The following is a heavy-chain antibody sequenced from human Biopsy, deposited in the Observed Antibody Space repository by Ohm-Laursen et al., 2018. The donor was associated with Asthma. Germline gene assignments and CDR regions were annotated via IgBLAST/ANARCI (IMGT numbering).Heavy chain of an antibody. CDR2: ISYSGST. Sequence: SETLSLTRTVSGGSVSSGSYYWSWIWQPPGKGLAWVSYISYSGSTDYNPSLKSRLTISMDTSKNQFSLKLSSVTAADTAVYYCARVPTTLRYFDLWGRGTLVTVSS. D-gene: IGHD2-15*01. CDR1: GGSVSSGSYY. CDR3: ARVPTTLRYFDL. V-gene: IGHV4-61*01. J-gene: IGHJ2*01.